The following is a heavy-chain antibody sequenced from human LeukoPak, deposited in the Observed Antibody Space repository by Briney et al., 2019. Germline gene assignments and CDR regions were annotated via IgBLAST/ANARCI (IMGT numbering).Heavy chain of an antibody. J-gene: IGHJ6*03. V-gene: IGHV3-7*01. Sequence: GGSLRLSCAASGFTFSSYWMSWVRQAPGKGLEWVANIKQDGSEKYYVDSVKGRFTISRDNAKNSLYLQVNSLRAEDTAVYYCARAGPLYYYYYMDVWGKGTTVTVSS. D-gene: IGHD1-14*01. CDR2: IKQDGSEK. CDR1: GFTFSSYW. CDR3: ARAGPLYYYYYMDV.